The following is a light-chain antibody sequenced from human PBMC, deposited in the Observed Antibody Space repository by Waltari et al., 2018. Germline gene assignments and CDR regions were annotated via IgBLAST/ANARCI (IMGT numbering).Light chain of an antibody. CDR2: RIN. CDR3: AAWDDSVRGLV. J-gene: IGLJ2*01. CDR1: HSNIGTYY. V-gene: IGLV1-47*01. Sequence: QSVLTQPPSASGTPGQRVTISCSGSHSNIGTYYVYWYQQLPGTAPKLLIYRINQRPSGGPDRFSGSKSGSSASLAISGLRSEDEADYYCAAWDDSVRGLVFGGGTRLTVL.